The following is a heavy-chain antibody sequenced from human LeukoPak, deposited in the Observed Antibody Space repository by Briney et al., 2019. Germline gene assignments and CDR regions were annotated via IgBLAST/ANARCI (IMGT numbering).Heavy chain of an antibody. Sequence: SETLSLTCTVSGGSISSGGYYWSWIRQHPGKGLEWIGYIYYSGSTYYNPSLKSRVTISVDTSKNQFSLKLSSVTAADTAVYYCARKKVYDSSGYYYMDFDYWGQGTLVTVSS. CDR1: GGSISSGGYY. V-gene: IGHV4-31*03. CDR3: ARKKVYDSSGYYYMDFDY. J-gene: IGHJ4*02. D-gene: IGHD3-22*01. CDR2: IYYSGST.